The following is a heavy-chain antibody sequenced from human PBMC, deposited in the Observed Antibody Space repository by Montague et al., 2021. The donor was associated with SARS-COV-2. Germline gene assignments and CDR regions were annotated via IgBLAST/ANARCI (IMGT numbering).Heavy chain of an antibody. CDR1: GFTFDDYG. D-gene: IGHD6-13*01. CDR2: INWNGGST. J-gene: IGHJ4*02. Sequence: SLRLSCAASGFTFDDYGMSWVRQAPGKGLEWVSGINWNGGSTSYADSVKGRFTISRDNAKNSLYLQMNSLRAEDTALYYCASGYSSSWDIFDYWGQGTLVTVSS. CDR3: ASGYSSSWDIFDY. V-gene: IGHV3-20*04.